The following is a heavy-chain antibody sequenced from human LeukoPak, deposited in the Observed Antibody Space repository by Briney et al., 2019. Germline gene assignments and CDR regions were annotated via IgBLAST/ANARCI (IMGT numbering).Heavy chain of an antibody. CDR3: ARVMGGTTSNFDY. D-gene: IGHD1-26*01. V-gene: IGHV3-74*01. J-gene: IGHJ4*02. CDR1: GFTFSSYW. Sequence: GGSLRLSCAASGFTFSSYWMHWVRQAPGKGLVWVSHINSDGRSTSYADSVKGRFTISRDHAKNTLYLQMNSLRAEDTAVYYCARVMGGTTSNFDYWGQGTLVPVYS. CDR2: INSDGRST.